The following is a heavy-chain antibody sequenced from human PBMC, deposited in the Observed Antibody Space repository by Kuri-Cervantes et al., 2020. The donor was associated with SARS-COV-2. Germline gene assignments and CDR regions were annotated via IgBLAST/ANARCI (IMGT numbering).Heavy chain of an antibody. CDR2: IKQDGSEK. CDR1: GFTLSSYW. J-gene: IGHJ4*02. D-gene: IGHD1/OR15-1a*01. CDR3: AKCPRTGVPGTSGED. V-gene: IGHV3-7*01. Sequence: GGSLRLSCAASGFTLSSYWMSWVRQAPGKGLEWVANIKQDGSEKYYVDSVKGRFTISRDNAKNSLYLQMNSLRAEDTAVYYCAKCPRTGVPGTSGEDWGQGTLVHGAS.